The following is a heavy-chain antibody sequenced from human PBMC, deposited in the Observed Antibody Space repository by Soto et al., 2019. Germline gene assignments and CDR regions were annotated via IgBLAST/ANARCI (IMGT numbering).Heavy chain of an antibody. CDR3: VQNGYYSLES. D-gene: IGHD3-3*01. CDR1: GDSISSHDW. Sequence: QVHLQESGPGLVTPSGTLSLTCTVSGDSISSHDWWSWVRQPPGKAMEWIGEIHHSGGTNYKPSLRSRLTIAVDNSKIPFSVKLSSVTAADTAIYYCVQNGYYSLESWGQGTPVTVSS. CDR2: IHHSGGT. J-gene: IGHJ4*02. V-gene: IGHV4-4*02.